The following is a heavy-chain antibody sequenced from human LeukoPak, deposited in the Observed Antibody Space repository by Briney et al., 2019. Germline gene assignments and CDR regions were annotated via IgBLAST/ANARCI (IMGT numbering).Heavy chain of an antibody. CDR1: GFTFSSYA. J-gene: IGHJ5*02. Sequence: GGSLRLSCAASGFTFSSYAMHWVRQAPGKGLEWVAVISYDGSNKYYADSVKGRFTISRDNSTNTLYLQMNSLRAEDTAVYYCARGYCSSTSCSPPWFDPWGQGTLDTVSS. V-gene: IGHV3-30*01. CDR3: ARGYCSSTSCSPPWFDP. D-gene: IGHD2-2*01. CDR2: ISYDGSNK.